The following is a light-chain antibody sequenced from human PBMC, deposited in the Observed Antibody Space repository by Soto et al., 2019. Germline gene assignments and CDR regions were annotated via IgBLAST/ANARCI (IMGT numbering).Light chain of an antibody. CDR3: SSYTSGSTTFV. V-gene: IGLV2-14*01. J-gene: IGLJ1*01. CDR1: SSDVGGHSY. Sequence: QSVLTQPASVSGSPGQSITISCTGTSSDVGGHSYVSWYQQHPGKAPKLLIYEVSNRPSGVSNRFSGSKSANTASLTISRLQAEDEADYHCSSYTSGSTTFVFGTGTKVTVL. CDR2: EVS.